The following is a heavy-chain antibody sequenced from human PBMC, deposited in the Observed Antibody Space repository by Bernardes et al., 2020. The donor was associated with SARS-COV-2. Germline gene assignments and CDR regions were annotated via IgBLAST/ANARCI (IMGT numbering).Heavy chain of an antibody. Sequence: GGSLRLSCATSGFTFDDYAMHWVRQAPGKGLEWVSGISWNSGSIGYADSVKGRFTISRDNAKNSLYLQMNSLRAEDTALYYCAKDSSAAGADYWGQGTLVTVSS. CDR1: GFTFDDYA. J-gene: IGHJ4*02. V-gene: IGHV3-9*01. D-gene: IGHD6-13*01. CDR3: AKDSSAAGADY. CDR2: ISWNSGSI.